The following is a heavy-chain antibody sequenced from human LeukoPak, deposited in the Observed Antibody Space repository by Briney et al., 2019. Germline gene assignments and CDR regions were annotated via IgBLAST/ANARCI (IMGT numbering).Heavy chain of an antibody. V-gene: IGHV3-23*01. D-gene: IGHD1-1*01. CDR3: AKGHSAHGTGFDY. Sequence: GGSLRLSCAASGFTLSSYRMNWVRQAPGKGLEWVSTISGSGDTTYYADSVKGRFTISRDNLKNTLYVQMNSLRVEDTAVYYCAKGHSAHGTGFDYWGQGTLVIVSS. CDR2: ISGSGDTT. J-gene: IGHJ4*02. CDR1: GFTLSSYR.